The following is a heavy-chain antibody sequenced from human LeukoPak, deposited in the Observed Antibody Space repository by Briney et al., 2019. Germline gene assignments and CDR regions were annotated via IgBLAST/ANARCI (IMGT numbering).Heavy chain of an antibody. V-gene: IGHV3-23*01. CDR2: ISGSGGST. J-gene: IGHJ4*02. D-gene: IGHD3-10*01. Sequence: GGSLRLSCAASGYTFRSYAMSWVRQAPGKGREWVSAISGSGGSTYYADSVKGRFTISRDNSKNTLYLQMNSLRAEDTAVYYCAIRGAQYYVDYWGQGSLVTVSS. CDR1: GYTFRSYA. CDR3: AIRGAQYYVDY.